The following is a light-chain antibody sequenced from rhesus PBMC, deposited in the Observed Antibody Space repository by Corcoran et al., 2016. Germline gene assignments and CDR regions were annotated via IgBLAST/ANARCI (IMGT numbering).Light chain of an antibody. CDR2: AAS. Sequence: DIQMTQSPSSLSASVGDRVTVTCRASQGINKELSWYQQKPGKAPSLLIFAASSSQTGVASRFSGRGSGTDYSLTLSSLQPEDVATYYCRQDYDTPWTFGRGTKVEIK. CDR1: QGINKE. J-gene: IGKJ1*01. CDR3: RQDYDTPWT. V-gene: IGKV1-94*01.